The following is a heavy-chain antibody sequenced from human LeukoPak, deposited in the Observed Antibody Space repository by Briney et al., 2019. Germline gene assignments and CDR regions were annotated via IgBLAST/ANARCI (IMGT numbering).Heavy chain of an antibody. D-gene: IGHD6-19*01. Sequence: GGSLRLSCAASGFTFSSYAMSWVRQAPGKGLEWVSAISGSGGSTYYADSVEGRFTISGDNSKNTLYLQMNSLRAEDTAVYYCAKIGIAVAGALDYWGQGTLVTVSS. V-gene: IGHV3-23*01. CDR1: GFTFSSYA. CDR2: ISGSGGST. J-gene: IGHJ4*02. CDR3: AKIGIAVAGALDY.